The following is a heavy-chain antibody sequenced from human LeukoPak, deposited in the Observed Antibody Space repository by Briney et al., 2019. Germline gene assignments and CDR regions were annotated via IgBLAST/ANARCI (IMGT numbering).Heavy chain of an antibody. CDR1: GFTVSSIY. CDR3: ARISGSYQTGDY. V-gene: IGHV3-53*01. CDR2: IYTTGTT. J-gene: IGHJ4*02. Sequence: GGSLRLSCAASGFTVSSIYMSWVRQAPGKGLEWVSVIYTTGTTYYADSVKGRFTISGDNSKNTLYLQMNSLRAEDTATYYCARISGSYQTGDYWGQGTLVTVSS. D-gene: IGHD1-26*01.